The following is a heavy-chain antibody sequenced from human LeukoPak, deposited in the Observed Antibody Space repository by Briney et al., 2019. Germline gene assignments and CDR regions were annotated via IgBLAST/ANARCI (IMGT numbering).Heavy chain of an antibody. D-gene: IGHD2-21*02. CDR2: ISSGGSGGNT. CDR3: VRDRSDSYLDF. V-gene: IGHV3-23*01. J-gene: IGHJ4*02. CDR1: GFTFSSYA. Sequence: GGSLRLSCAASGFTFSSYAMSWARQAPGKGLEWVSGISSGGSGGNTYYADSVKSRFTISRDSSKNTLFLQMNSLRVEDTAVYYCVRDRSDSYLDFWGQGALVTVSS.